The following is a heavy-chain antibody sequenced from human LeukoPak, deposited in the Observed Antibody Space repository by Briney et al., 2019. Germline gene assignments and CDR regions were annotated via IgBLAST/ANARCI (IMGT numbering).Heavy chain of an antibody. CDR1: TYSISSDFY. V-gene: IGHV4-38-2*02. J-gene: IGHJ4*02. CDR2: IYQTGST. D-gene: IGHD3-10*01. Sequence: PSETLSLTCTVSTYSISSDFYWGWVRQPPGKGLEWIGNIYQTGSTYYNPSLTSRVTMSLDTSKNQFSLKLSSVTAADTAVYFCARDLSITMIRGVTFDYWGQGILITVSS. CDR3: ARDLSITMIRGVTFDY.